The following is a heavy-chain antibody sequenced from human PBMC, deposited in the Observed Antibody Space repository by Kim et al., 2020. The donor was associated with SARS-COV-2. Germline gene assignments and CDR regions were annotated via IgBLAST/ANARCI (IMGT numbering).Heavy chain of an antibody. V-gene: IGHV1-46*01. CDR3: ARGSLMIIGTGAFDI. J-gene: IGHJ3*02. CDR1: GYTFTSYY. Sequence: ASVKVSCKASGYTFTSYYMHWVRQAPGQGLEWMGIINPSGGSTSYAQKFQGRVTMTRDTSTSTVYMELSSLRSEDTAVYYCARGSLMIIGTGAFDIWGQGPMVPVSS. D-gene: IGHD3-10*01. CDR2: INPSGGST.